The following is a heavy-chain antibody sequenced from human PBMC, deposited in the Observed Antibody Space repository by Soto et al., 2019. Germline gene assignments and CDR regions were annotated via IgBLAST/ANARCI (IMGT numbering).Heavy chain of an antibody. D-gene: IGHD3-3*01. J-gene: IGHJ4*02. Sequence: SETLSLTCSVSGASSISSFYWSWIRQPAGKGLEWIGRVYPSGSIDYKPSLQSRITMSVDTSKNQISLKLRSVTAADTAVYYCSSGSFGVVSEYWSQGTLVTVSS. CDR3: SSGSFGVVSEY. V-gene: IGHV4-4*07. CDR1: GASSISSFY. CDR2: VYPSGSI.